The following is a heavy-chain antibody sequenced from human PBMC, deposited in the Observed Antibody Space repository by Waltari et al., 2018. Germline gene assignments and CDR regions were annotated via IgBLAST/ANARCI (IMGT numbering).Heavy chain of an antibody. Sequence: QVQVVESGGGAVQPGQSLRISCVPSGCKFSIYGLHWVRQAPGKGLEWVAVIWYDGSNTDYRESVKGRFTISRDNVKNTVDLQMNNLRVEDTAVYYCARPAWNDPPYYYGMDVWGPGTTVSVSS. CDR2: IWYDGSNT. D-gene: IGHD1-1*01. CDR1: GCKFSIYG. V-gene: IGHV3-33*01. J-gene: IGHJ6*02. CDR3: ARPAWNDPPYYYGMDV.